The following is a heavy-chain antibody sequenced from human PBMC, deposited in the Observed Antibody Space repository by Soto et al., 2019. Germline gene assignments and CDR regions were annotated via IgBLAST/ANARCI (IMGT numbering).Heavy chain of an antibody. V-gene: IGHV1-18*01. Sequence: QVQLVQSGAEVMKPGASLKVSCKAYGYTFSSYGISWVRQATGQEFVWMRWINAYNGNTNYAQKLQGRVTMTTDTSTSTAYMELRSLRSDDTAVYYCARGGGDLNSDYYYGMDVWGQGTTVTVSS. CDR1: GYTFSSYG. J-gene: IGHJ6*02. CDR2: INAYNGNT. D-gene: IGHD4-17*01. CDR3: ARGGGDLNSDYYYGMDV.